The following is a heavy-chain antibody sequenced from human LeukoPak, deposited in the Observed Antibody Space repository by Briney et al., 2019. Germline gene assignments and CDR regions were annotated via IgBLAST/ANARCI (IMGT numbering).Heavy chain of an antibody. CDR1: GYTFTSYH. V-gene: IGHV1-8*01. CDR3: VRFPPGTTIYAY. D-gene: IGHD1-14*01. J-gene: IGHJ4*02. CDR2: MNPNNSDI. Sequence: ASVKVSCKASGYTFTSYHINWVRQATGQGLEWVGWMNPNNSDIGYAQKFQGRVTMTRNTSIGTAYMELSSLRSEDTAIYYCVRFPPGTTIYAYWGQGTLVTVSS.